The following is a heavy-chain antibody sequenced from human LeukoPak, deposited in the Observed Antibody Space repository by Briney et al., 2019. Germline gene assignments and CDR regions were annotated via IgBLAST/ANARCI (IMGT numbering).Heavy chain of an antibody. CDR2: ISYDGSNK. CDR1: GFTFSSYA. J-gene: IGHJ4*02. Sequence: GGSLRLSCAASGFTFSSYAMHWVRQAPGKGLECVAVISYDGSNKYYADSVKGRFTISRDNSKNTLYLQMSSLRAEDTAVYYCARLTWIQLWELSDYWGQGTLVTVSS. D-gene: IGHD5-18*01. CDR3: ARLTWIQLWELSDY. V-gene: IGHV3-30-3*01.